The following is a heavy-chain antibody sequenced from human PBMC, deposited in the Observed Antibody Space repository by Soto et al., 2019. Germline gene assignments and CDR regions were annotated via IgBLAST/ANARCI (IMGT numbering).Heavy chain of an antibody. D-gene: IGHD3-3*01. Sequence: QVQVVESGGGVVQPGRSLRLSCAASGFTFSSFGMHWVRQAPGKGLEWVSLIWYDGSKKSYGDSVKGRFTISRDNSRNTVYLQTTSLRADDTAVYYCARDASYYSLWSGYYPSRNGMDVWGQGTTVTVSS. V-gene: IGHV3-33*01. CDR1: GFTFSSFG. CDR3: ARDASYYSLWSGYYPSRNGMDV. J-gene: IGHJ6*02. CDR2: IWYDGSKK.